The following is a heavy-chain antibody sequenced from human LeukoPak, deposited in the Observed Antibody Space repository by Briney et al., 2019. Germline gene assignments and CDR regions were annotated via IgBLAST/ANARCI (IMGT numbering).Heavy chain of an antibody. Sequence: PGGSLRLSCAASGFTFSSYAMSWVRQAPGKGLEWVSAISGSGGSTYYADSVKGRFTISRDNSKNTLYLQMNSLRAEDTAVYYCARIRRDILTGYYTHFDYWGQGTLVTVSS. V-gene: IGHV3-23*01. J-gene: IGHJ4*02. CDR1: GFTFSSYA. CDR3: ARIRRDILTGYYTHFDY. CDR2: ISGSGGST. D-gene: IGHD3-9*01.